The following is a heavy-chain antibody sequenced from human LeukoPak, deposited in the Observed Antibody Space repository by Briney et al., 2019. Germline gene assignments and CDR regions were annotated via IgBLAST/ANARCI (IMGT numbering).Heavy chain of an antibody. CDR2: ISGSGGST. D-gene: IGHD2-2*01. Sequence: GGSLRLSCAASGFTFNTYAMSWVRQAPGKGLEWVSGISGSGGSTYYADSVKGRFTISRDNSKNTLYLQMNSLRAEDTALYYCAKSLSSTSCRKFDYWGQGTLVTVSS. V-gene: IGHV3-23*01. J-gene: IGHJ4*02. CDR3: AKSLSSTSCRKFDY. CDR1: GFTFNTYA.